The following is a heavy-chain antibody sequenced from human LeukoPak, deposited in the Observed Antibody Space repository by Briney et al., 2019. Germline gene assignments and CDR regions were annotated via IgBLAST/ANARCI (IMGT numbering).Heavy chain of an antibody. CDR1: GGSFSGYY. J-gene: IGHJ4*02. CDR3: ARHSSGWYGVNY. CDR2: INHSGST. Sequence: SETLSLTCAVYGGSFSGYYWSWIRQPPGKGLEWIGEINHSGSTNYNPSLKSRVTISVDTSKNQFSLKLSSVTAADTAVYYCARHSSGWYGVNYWGQGTLVTVSS. D-gene: IGHD6-19*01. V-gene: IGHV4-34*01.